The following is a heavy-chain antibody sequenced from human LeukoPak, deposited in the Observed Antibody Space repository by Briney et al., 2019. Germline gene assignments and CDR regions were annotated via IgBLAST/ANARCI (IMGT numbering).Heavy chain of an antibody. CDR3: ARKLVAAAEGWFDP. CDR1: GYTFTSYD. J-gene: IGHJ5*02. V-gene: IGHV1-8*01. CDR2: MNPNSGNT. D-gene: IGHD6-13*01. Sequence: ASVKVSCKASGYTFTSYDINWVRQATGQGLEWMGWMNPNSGNTGYAQKCQGRVTMTRNTSISTAYMELSSLRSEDTAVYYCARKLVAAAEGWFDPWGQGTLVTVSS.